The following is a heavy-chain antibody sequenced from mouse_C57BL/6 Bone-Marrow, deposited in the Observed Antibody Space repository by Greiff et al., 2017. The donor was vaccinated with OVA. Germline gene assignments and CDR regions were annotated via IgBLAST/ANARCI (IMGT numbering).Heavy chain of an antibody. J-gene: IGHJ2*01. CDR2: IDPSDSYT. CDR3: ARYNY. V-gene: IGHV1-50*01. CDR1: GYTFTSYW. Sequence: QVQLKQPGAELVKPGASVKLSCKASGYTFTSYWMQWVKQRPGQGLEWIGEIDPSDSYTNYNQKFKGKATLTVDTASSTAYMQLSSLTSEDSAVYYYARYNYWGQGTTLTVPS.